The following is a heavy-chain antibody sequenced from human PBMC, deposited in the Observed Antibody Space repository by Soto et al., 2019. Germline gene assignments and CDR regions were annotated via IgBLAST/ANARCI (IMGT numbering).Heavy chain of an antibody. V-gene: IGHV1-69*12. CDR3: ARLFGSWELGY. Sequence: QVQLVQSGAAVKKPGSSVKVSCKASGGTFSSYAISWVRQAPGQGLEWMGGIIPIFGTANYAQKFQGRVTITADESTRTADMELSSRRAEDTAVYYCARLFGSWELGYWGQGTLVTVAS. CDR2: IIPIFGTA. CDR1: GGTFSSYA. D-gene: IGHD1-26*01. J-gene: IGHJ4*02.